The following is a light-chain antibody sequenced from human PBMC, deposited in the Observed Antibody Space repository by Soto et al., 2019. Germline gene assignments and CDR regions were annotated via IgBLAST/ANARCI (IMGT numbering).Light chain of an antibody. J-gene: IGKJ5*01. Sequence: IQITQSPSSVSASVVDRVTMTCRASQGVGGWLAWYQQKPGKVPKLLIYATSSLHSGVPSRFSGSGSGTDFTLTINSLQPEDFATYYCQQAASFPITFGQGTRLEIK. CDR2: ATS. V-gene: IGKV1-12*01. CDR1: QGVGGW. CDR3: QQAASFPIT.